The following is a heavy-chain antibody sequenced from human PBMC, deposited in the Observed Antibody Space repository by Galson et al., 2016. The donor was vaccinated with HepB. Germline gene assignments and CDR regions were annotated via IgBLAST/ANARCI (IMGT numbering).Heavy chain of an antibody. D-gene: IGHD1-26*01. CDR2: IIPIYGTT. CDR3: AREREGAAGYYYYGMDV. V-gene: IGHV1-69*13. Sequence: SVKVSCKASGYLFNGYYIHWVRQAPGQGLDWMGGIIPIYGTTHYAQKFQGRVTMTADESTNTAYMELSSLRSEDTAVYYCAREREGAAGYYYYGMDVWGQGTPVTVSS. J-gene: IGHJ6*02. CDR1: GYLFNGYY.